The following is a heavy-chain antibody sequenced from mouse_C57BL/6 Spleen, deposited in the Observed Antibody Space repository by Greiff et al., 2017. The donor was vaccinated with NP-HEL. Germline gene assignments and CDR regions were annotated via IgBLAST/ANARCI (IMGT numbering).Heavy chain of an antibody. CDR2: IDPSDSYT. V-gene: IGHV1-50*01. CDR1: GYTFTSYW. Sequence: VQLQQPGAELVKPGASVKLSCKASGYTFTSYWMQWVKQRPGQGLEWIGEIDPSDSYTNYNQKFKGKATLTVDTSSSTAYMQLSSLTSEDSAVYYCARGYGGAMDYWGQGTSVTVSS. D-gene: IGHD2-2*01. J-gene: IGHJ4*01. CDR3: ARGYGGAMDY.